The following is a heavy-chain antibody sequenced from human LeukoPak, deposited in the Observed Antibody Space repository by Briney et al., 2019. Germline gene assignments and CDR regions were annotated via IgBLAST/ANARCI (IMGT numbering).Heavy chain of an antibody. CDR2: INHSGST. V-gene: IGHV4-34*01. CDR3: ARVGYYDSSGYGY. CDR1: GGSFSGYY. Sequence: PSETLSLTCAVYGGSFSGYYWSWIRQPPGKGLEWIGEINHSGSTNYNPSLKSRVTISVDTSKNQFSLELSSVTAADTAVYYCARVGYYDSSGYGYWGQGTLVTVSS. J-gene: IGHJ4*02. D-gene: IGHD3-22*01.